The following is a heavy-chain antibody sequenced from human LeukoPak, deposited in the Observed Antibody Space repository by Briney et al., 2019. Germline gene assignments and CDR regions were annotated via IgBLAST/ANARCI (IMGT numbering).Heavy chain of an antibody. CDR1: GFTFSNYW. CDR2: IKQDGSEK. Sequence: GGSLRLSCAASGFTFSNYWMSWVRQAPGKGLEWVANIKQDGSEKSYVGSVEGRFTISRDNAKNSLYLQMNSLSAEDTAVYYCAREAYWGQGTLVTVSS. CDR3: AREAY. V-gene: IGHV3-7*01. J-gene: IGHJ4*02.